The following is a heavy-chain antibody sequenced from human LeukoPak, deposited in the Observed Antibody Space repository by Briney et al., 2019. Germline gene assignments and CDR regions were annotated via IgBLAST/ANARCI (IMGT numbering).Heavy chain of an antibody. CDR3: AKDINPTTTVTRSNWFDP. CDR2: ISWNSGSI. CDR1: GFTFDDYA. Sequence: GRSLRLSCAASGFTFDDYAMHWVRQAPGKGLEWVSGISWNSGSIGYADSVKGRFTISRDNAKNSLYLQMNSLRAEDTALYYCAKDINPTTTVTRSNWFDPWGQGALVTVSS. V-gene: IGHV3-9*01. D-gene: IGHD4-17*01. J-gene: IGHJ5*02.